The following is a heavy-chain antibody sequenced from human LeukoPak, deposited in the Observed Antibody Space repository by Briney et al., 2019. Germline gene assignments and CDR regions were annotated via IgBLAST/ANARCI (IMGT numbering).Heavy chain of an antibody. CDR2: IRSTADGGTT. V-gene: IGHV3-15*01. Sequence: GGSLRLSCAASGFTVTNAWMSWVRQAPGKGLEWVGRIRSTADGGTTDYATPVKGRFTISRDVSKNTLYLQMDSLKTEDTAVYYCTTYNNNCSFDPWGQGALVTVSS. CDR1: GFTVTNAW. D-gene: IGHD3-10*01. CDR3: TTYNNNCSFDP. J-gene: IGHJ5*02.